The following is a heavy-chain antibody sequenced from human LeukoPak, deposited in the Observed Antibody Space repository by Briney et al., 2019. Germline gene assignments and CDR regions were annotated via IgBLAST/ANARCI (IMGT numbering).Heavy chain of an antibody. V-gene: IGHV4-31*03. D-gene: IGHD3-22*01. J-gene: IGHJ4*02. CDR3: AREEIVDHYFDY. CDR2: IYYNGST. Sequence: SQTLSLTCTVSGGSISSGGYYWSWIRQHPGKGLEWIWNIYYNGSTNYNPSLKSRLSISLDTAKNQTSLKLSAVTAADTAVYYCAREEIVDHYFDYWGQGTLVTVSS. CDR1: GGSISSGGYY.